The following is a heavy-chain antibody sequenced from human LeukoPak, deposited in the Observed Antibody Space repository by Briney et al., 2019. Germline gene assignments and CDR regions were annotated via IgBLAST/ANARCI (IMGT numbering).Heavy chain of an antibody. J-gene: IGHJ4*02. CDR3: ARAYFSSSSCYFDY. V-gene: IGHV4-39*02. CDR1: GVSLSSSGFY. CDR2: ICYSGGT. Sequence: SETLALTCTVSGVSLSSSGFYWGWIRQPRGTGLEWIQTICYSGGTYYNPSLRSRVTISVDTSKNHFSLKLCSVTAADTAVYFCARAYFSSSSCYFDYWGQGTLVTVSS. D-gene: IGHD2-15*01.